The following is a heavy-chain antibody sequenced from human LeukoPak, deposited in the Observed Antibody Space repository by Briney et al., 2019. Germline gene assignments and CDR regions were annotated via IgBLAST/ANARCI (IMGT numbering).Heavy chain of an antibody. D-gene: IGHD6-13*01. CDR1: GFTFSSYA. J-gene: IGHJ6*03. Sequence: GGSLRLSCAASGFTFSSYAMHWARQAPGKGLEWVAVISYDGSNKYYADSVKGRFTISRDNSKNTLYLQMNSLRAEDTAVNYCARDGVGEGSSSWTDYYYYYYMDVWGKGTTVTVSS. CDR2: ISYDGSNK. V-gene: IGHV3-30*01. CDR3: ARDGVGEGSSSWTDYYYYYYMDV.